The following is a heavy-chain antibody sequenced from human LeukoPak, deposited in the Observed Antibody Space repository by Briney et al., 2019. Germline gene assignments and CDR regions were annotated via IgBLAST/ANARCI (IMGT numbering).Heavy chain of an antibody. D-gene: IGHD6-13*01. CDR3: AREWIAAAGTPPGLDY. V-gene: IGHV3-11*04. CDR1: GFTFSDYY. CDR2: ISSSGSTI. Sequence: GGSLRLSCAASGFTFSDYYMSWIRQAPGKGLEWVSYISSSGSTIYYADSVKGRFTISRDNAKNSLYLQMNSLRAEDTAVYYCAREWIAAAGTPPGLDYWGQGTLVTVSS. J-gene: IGHJ4*02.